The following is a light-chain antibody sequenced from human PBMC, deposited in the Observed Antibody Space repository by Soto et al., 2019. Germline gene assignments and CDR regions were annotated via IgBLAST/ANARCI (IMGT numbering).Light chain of an antibody. Sequence: QSALTQPASVSGSPGQSITISCTGTSRDIGGYNYVSWHQQHPGKAPKVIITEVSNRPSGVPDRFSGSKSGTSASLAITGLQAEDEADYYCQSYDSSLNGVFGTGTKLTVL. CDR1: SRDIGGYNY. J-gene: IGLJ1*01. CDR3: QSYDSSLNGV. V-gene: IGLV2-14*01. CDR2: EVS.